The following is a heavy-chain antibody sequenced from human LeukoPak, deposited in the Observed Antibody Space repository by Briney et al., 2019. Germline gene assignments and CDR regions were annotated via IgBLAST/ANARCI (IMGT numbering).Heavy chain of an antibody. J-gene: IGHJ4*02. CDR3: ARMKVIKGASLDY. CDR1: GFSFSKYA. Sequence: PGGPLRLSCAASGFSFSKYAMHWVRQAPGKGLEWVAVISFDETKKYYADSVKGRFTISRDNSNNTLFLQMNSPKTEDTAVYFCARMKVIKGASLDYWGQGSLVTVSS. CDR2: ISFDETKK. V-gene: IGHV3-30-3*01. D-gene: IGHD2/OR15-2a*01.